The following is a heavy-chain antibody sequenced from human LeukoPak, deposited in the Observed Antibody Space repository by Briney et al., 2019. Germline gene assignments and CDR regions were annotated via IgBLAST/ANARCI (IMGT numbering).Heavy chain of an antibody. CDR2: INHRGSS. V-gene: IGHV4-34*01. CDR3: ARGSSFDGYCSAGACDAGYYDS. J-gene: IGHJ4*02. CDR1: GESFSAYF. D-gene: IGHD2-15*01. Sequence: SETLSLTCAVYGESFSAYFWNWISQAPGKPLEYIGEINHRGSSNYNPSLNTRVTLSVNTSKNPFFLTFTSVTAADTAAYFCARGSSFDGYCSAGACDAGYYDSWGQGTPVTVSS.